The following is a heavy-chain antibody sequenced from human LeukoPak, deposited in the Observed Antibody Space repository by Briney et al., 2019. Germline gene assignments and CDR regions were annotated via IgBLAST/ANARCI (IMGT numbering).Heavy chain of an antibody. CDR3: SRDYHD. Sequence: GGSLRLSCVASGVTFTRSDMHWVRQPRGKGLEWVSCIGTSGDTYYADSVNGRLTNSRDNAKSAFSLQMSNLRHGDSAVYYCSRDYHDWGQGILVTVSS. CDR1: GVTFTRSD. D-gene: IGHD3-16*02. J-gene: IGHJ4*02. V-gene: IGHV3-13*01. CDR2: IGTSGDT.